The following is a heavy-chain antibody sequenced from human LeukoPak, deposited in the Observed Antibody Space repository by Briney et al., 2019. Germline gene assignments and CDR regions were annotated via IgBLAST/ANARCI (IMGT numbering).Heavy chain of an antibody. Sequence: PGGSLRLSCAASGFTVSSNYMSWVRQAPGKGLEWVSVIYSGGSTYYADSAKGRFTISRDNSKNTLYLQMNSLRAEDTAVYYCARDAPERRNAFDIWGQGTVVTVSS. D-gene: IGHD1-1*01. J-gene: IGHJ3*02. CDR1: GFTVSSNY. CDR2: IYSGGST. V-gene: IGHV3-53*01. CDR3: ARDAPERRNAFDI.